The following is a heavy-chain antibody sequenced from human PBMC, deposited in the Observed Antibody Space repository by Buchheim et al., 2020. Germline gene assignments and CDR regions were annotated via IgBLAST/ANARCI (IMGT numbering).Heavy chain of an antibody. CDR3: AREGRITIFGVVTTRGFDY. J-gene: IGHJ4*02. Sequence: QVQLQESGPGLVKPSQTLSLTCTVSGGSISSGGYYWSWIRQHPGKGLEWIGYIYYSGSTYYNPSLKSRVTISVDTSQNQFSLKLSSVTAADTAVYYCAREGRITIFGVVTTRGFDYWGQGTL. D-gene: IGHD3-3*01. V-gene: IGHV4-31*03. CDR2: IYYSGST. CDR1: GGSISSGGYY.